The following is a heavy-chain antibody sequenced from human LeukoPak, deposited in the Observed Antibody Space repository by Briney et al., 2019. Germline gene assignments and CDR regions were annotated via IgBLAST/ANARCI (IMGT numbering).Heavy chain of an antibody. V-gene: IGHV3-9*01. CDR3: ARDPDLF. J-gene: IGHJ4*01. CDR2: ISWNSGSI. Sequence: GGSLRPSCAASGFTFDDYAMHWVRQAPGKGLEWVSGISWNSGSIGYVDSVKGRFTISRDNAKNVLYLQMNSLTVEDTAVYYCARDPDLFWGQGTLVTVSS. CDR1: GFTFDDYA.